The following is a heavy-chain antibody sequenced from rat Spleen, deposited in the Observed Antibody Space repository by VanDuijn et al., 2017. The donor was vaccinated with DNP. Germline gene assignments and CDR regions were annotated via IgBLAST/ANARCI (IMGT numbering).Heavy chain of an antibody. Sequence: EVKLVESGGGLVQPGRSLKLSCAASGFNLNDYWMGWVRQAPGKGLEWIGEINKDSSTMNYTPSLKDKFTISRDNAKSILYLQMDSLRSEDTATYYCATHLGAPFAYWGQGTLVTVSS. CDR2: INKDSSTM. V-gene: IGHV4-2*01. J-gene: IGHJ3*01. CDR1: GFNLNDYW. D-gene: IGHD5-1*01. CDR3: ATHLGAPFAY.